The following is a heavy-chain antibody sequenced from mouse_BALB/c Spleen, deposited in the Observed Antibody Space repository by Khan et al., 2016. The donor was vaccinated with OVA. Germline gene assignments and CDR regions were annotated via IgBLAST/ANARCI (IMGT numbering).Heavy chain of an antibody. CDR2: ISYSGST. CDR1: GYSITSGYG. CDR3: ARTARIKY. V-gene: IGHV3-2*02. J-gene: IGHJ2*01. Sequence: EVQLVESGPGLVKPSQSLSLTCTVTGYSITSGYGWNWIRQFPGNKLEWMGYISYSGSTNYNPSLTSRISITRDTSKNQFFLQLNSVTTEDTARYYCARTARIKYWGEGTTLTVSS. D-gene: IGHD1-2*01.